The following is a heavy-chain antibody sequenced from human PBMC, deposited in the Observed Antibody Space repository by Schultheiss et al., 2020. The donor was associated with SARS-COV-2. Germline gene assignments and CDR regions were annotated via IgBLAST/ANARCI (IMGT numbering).Heavy chain of an antibody. J-gene: IGHJ4*02. D-gene: IGHD6-6*01. CDR1: GFTFSSYG. Sequence: GGSLRLSCAASGFTFSSYGMHWVRQAPGKGLEWVAVIWYDGSNKYYADSVKGRFTISRDNSKNTLYLQMNSLRAEDTAVYYCARDPDSSSSLAFDYWGQGTLVTVSS. CDR2: IWYDGSNK. CDR3: ARDPDSSSSLAFDY. V-gene: IGHV3-33*01.